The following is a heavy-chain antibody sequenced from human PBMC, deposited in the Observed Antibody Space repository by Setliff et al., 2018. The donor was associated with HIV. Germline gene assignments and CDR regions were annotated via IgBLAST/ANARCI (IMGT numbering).Heavy chain of an antibody. V-gene: IGHV4-61*02. CDR3: ARGRITIFGVTYYTKDAFDI. D-gene: IGHD3-3*01. CDR1: GGSINSGSYY. CDR2: IYTTGST. J-gene: IGHJ3*02. Sequence: SETLSLTCTVSGGSINSGSYYWSWIRQPAGKGLEWIGRIYTTGSTNYNPSLKSRVTISVDTSKNQFSLKLSSVTAADTAVYYCARGRITIFGVTYYTKDAFDIWGQGTMVTVSS.